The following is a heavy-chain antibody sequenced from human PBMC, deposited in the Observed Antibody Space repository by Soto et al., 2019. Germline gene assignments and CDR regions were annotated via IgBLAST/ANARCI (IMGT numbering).Heavy chain of an antibody. CDR1: GFSLSTSGVG. CDR2: IYWDDDK. V-gene: IGHV2-5*02. CDR3: AHRRSGYSGYDYGVFLDY. J-gene: IGHJ4*02. D-gene: IGHD5-12*01. Sequence: QITLKESGPTLVKPTQTLTLTCTFSGFSLSTSGVGVGWIRQPPGKALEWLALIYWDDDKRYSPSLKSRLTITKDTSKNQVVLTMTNMDPVDTATYYCAHRRSGYSGYDYGVFLDYWGQGTLVTVSS.